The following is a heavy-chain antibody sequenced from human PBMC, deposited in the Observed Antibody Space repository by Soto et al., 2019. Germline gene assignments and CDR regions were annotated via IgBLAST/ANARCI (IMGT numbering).Heavy chain of an antibody. J-gene: IGHJ5*02. V-gene: IGHV1-18*01. CDR2: ISAYNGNT. D-gene: IGHD1-1*01. Sequence: ASVKVSCKASGYTFTSYGISWVRQAPGQGLEWMGRISAYNGNTNYAQKLQGRVTMTTDTSTSTAYMDLRSLRSDDTAVYYCARHNSQWPNWFDPWGQGTLVTVSS. CDR1: GYTFTSYG. CDR3: ARHNSQWPNWFDP.